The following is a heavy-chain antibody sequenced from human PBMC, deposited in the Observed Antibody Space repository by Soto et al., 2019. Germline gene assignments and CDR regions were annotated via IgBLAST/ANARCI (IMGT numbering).Heavy chain of an antibody. CDR1: GFTFSTYG. J-gene: IGHJ6*03. CDR3: VKFRGRAYPYYYMDV. V-gene: IGHV3-23*01. Sequence: GGSLRLSCVTSGFTFSTYGMTWVRQAPGKGLEWVSYGGSGGSRYYAESVKGRFTISRDNSKNTLSLEMNSLRAEDTATYYCVKFRGRAYPYYYMDVWRKGTTVTVSS. CDR2: GGSGGSR. D-gene: IGHD3-10*01.